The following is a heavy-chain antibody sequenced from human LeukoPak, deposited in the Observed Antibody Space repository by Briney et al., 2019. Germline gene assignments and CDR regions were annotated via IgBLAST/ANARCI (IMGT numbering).Heavy chain of an antibody. CDR3: ARSLRFLEWLSIKGPFGAFDI. CDR1: GGSISSYY. V-gene: IGHV4-59*01. CDR2: IYYSGST. Sequence: SETLSLTCTVSGGSISSYYWSWIRQPPGKGLEWIGYIYYSGSTNYNPSLKSRVTISVDTSKSQFSLKLSSVTAADTAVYYCARSLRFLEWLSIKGPFGAFDIWGQGTMVTVSS. J-gene: IGHJ3*02. D-gene: IGHD3-3*01.